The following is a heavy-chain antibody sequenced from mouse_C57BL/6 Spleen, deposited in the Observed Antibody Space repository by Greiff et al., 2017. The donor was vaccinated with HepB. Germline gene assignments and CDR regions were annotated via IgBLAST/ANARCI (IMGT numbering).Heavy chain of an antibody. D-gene: IGHD4-1*01. V-gene: IGHV3-6*01. CDR3: ARELGLFFDY. J-gene: IGHJ2*01. CDR2: ISYDGSN. Sequence: EVKLQESGPGLVKPSQSLSLTCSVTGYSITSGYYWNWIRQFPGNKLEWMGYISYDGSNNYNPSLKNRISITRDTSKNQFFLKLNSVTTEDTATYYCARELGLFFDYWGQGTTLTVSS. CDR1: GYSITSGYY.